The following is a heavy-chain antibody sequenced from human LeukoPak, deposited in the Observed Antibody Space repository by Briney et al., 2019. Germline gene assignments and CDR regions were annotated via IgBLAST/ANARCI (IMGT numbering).Heavy chain of an antibody. J-gene: IGHJ2*01. D-gene: IGHD1-26*01. CDR2: IYYSGST. V-gene: IGHV4-39*01. Sequence: SETLSLTCTVSGGSISSSSYYWGWIRQPPGKGLEWIGSIYYSGSTYYNPSLKSRVTISVDTSKNQFSLKLSSVTAADTAAYYCARYGSYYTLYWYFDLWGRGTLVTVSS. CDR1: GGSISSSSYY. CDR3: ARYGSYYTLYWYFDL.